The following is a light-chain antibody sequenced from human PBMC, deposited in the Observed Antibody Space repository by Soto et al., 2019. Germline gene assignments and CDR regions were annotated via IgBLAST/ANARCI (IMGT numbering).Light chain of an antibody. CDR1: QSVSNS. CDR3: QQRRNWPRT. Sequence: EIVLTQSTATLSLSPGERATLSCRASQSVSNSLVGFQQKPGQAPRLLIYDASNRATDIPARFSGSGSGTDFTLTISSLEPEDLAVYYCQQRRNWPRTFGQGTKLEIK. V-gene: IGKV3-11*01. CDR2: DAS. J-gene: IGKJ2*01.